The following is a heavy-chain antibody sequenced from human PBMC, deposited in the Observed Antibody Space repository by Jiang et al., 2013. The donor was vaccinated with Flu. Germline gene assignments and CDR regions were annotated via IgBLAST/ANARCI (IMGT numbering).Heavy chain of an antibody. CDR3: ARGPVRYYYGSGSRPNWFDP. V-gene: IGHV4-39*07. D-gene: IGHD3-10*01. CDR2: IYYSGST. Sequence: SLTCTVSGGSISSSSFYWGWIRQPPGKGLEWIGSIYYSGSTDYNPSLKSRVTISVDTSKNQFSLKLSSVTAADTAVYYCARGPVRYYYGSGSRPNWFDPWGQGTLVTVSS. CDR1: GGSISSSSFY. J-gene: IGHJ5*02.